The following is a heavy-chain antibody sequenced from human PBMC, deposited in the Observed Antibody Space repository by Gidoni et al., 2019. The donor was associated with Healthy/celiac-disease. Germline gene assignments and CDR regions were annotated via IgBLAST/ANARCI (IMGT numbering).Heavy chain of an antibody. J-gene: IGHJ6*02. D-gene: IGHD6-19*01. CDR3: ARYSSLILSHYYYGMDV. Sequence: QVQLQQSGPGLVKPSQTLSLTCAISGDSASSNSAAWHWIRQSPSRGLEWLGRTYYRSKWYNDYAVSVKSRITINPDTSKNQFSLQLNSVTPEDTAVYYCARYSSLILSHYYYGMDVWGQGTTVTVSS. V-gene: IGHV6-1*01. CDR1: GDSASSNSAA. CDR2: TYYRSKWYN.